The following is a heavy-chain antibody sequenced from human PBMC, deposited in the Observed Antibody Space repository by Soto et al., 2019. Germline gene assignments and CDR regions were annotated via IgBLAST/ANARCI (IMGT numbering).Heavy chain of an antibody. J-gene: IGHJ4*02. CDR3: ARGSSGFYDY. CDR1: GYSFANYC. V-gene: IGHV5-51*01. D-gene: IGHD6-19*01. CDR2: FYSGDSDT. Sequence: LKISCKGSGYSFANYCIAWVRQMPGKGLEWMGIFYSGDSDTRYSPSFQGQVVISGDKSINTAYLQWTSLKASDTAMYYCARGSSGFYDYWGQGTLVTVSS.